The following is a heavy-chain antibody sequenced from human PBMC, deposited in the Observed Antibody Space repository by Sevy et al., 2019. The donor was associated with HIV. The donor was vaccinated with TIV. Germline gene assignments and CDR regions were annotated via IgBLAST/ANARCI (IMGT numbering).Heavy chain of an antibody. V-gene: IGHV3-7*01. D-gene: IGHD3-10*01. CDR3: AREQITLRANYDYYDMDV. J-gene: IGHJ6*02. Sequence: GGSLRLSCAASGFTFSAYWMSWVRQVPGKGLEWVANIKEDGSEEHYVASVKGRFSISRDNAKKSLFLQMNSLRAEDTAVYFCAREQITLRANYDYYDMDVWGQGTTVTVSS. CDR2: IKEDGSEE. CDR1: GFTFSAYW.